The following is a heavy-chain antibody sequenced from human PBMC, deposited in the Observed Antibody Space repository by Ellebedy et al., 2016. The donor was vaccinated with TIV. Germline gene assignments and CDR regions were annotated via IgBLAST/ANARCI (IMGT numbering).Heavy chain of an antibody. CDR2: IEPSGGTT. D-gene: IGHD6-6*01. CDR1: GYTFTTYG. V-gene: IGHV1-46*01. J-gene: IGHJ6*02. CDR3: AREDLLPSSSSHHYGIDV. Sequence: AASVKVSCKASGYTFTTYGVSWVRQAPGQGLEWMGIIEPSGGTTNYAQKFQGRVTVTRDTSTSTVYMELRSLRSEDTAVYYCAREDLLPSSSSHHYGIDVWGQGTTVTVSS.